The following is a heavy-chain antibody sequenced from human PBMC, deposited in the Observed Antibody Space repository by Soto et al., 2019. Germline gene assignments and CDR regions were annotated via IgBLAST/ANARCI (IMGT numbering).Heavy chain of an antibody. CDR2: FSTGGDGGTT. V-gene: IGHV3-23*01. D-gene: IGHD3-10*01. Sequence: CVASGFNFISYSMSWVRQAPGKGLEWVSGFSTGGDGGTTYYADSVKGRFTISRDNSKNTVFLQMNSLRAEDTAIYYCAKKVNPGSGSQYFDDWGQGTLVTVSS. J-gene: IGHJ4*02. CDR1: GFNFISYS. CDR3: AKKVNPGSGSQYFDD.